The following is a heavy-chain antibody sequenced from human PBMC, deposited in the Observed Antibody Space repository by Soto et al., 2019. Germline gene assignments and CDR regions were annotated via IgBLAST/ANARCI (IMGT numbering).Heavy chain of an antibody. V-gene: IGHV6-1*01. CDR2: TYYRSKWYN. Sequence: SQTLSLPCGISGDSDSSNSATCNWIRQSPSRGLEWLGRTYYRSKWYNDYAVSVKSRITINPDTSKNQLSLQLNSVTPEDTAVYFCARSNSYGPPLDYWGQGALVTVSX. CDR3: ARSNSYGPPLDY. J-gene: IGHJ4*02. CDR1: GDSDSSNSAT. D-gene: IGHD5-18*01.